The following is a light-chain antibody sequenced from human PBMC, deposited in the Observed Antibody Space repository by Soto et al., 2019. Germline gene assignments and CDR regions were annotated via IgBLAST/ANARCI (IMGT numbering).Light chain of an antibody. J-gene: IGKJ4*01. Sequence: DIQMTHSPSSLSASVGDRVTITCQASQDISNHLNWYQQKPGKAPKLLMFDASSVEAGVPSRFSGSGSGTHFTFTIHSPQAEDIATYFCQQYGDLPLTFGGGTKV. CDR2: DAS. CDR1: QDISNH. V-gene: IGKV1-33*01. CDR3: QQYGDLPLT.